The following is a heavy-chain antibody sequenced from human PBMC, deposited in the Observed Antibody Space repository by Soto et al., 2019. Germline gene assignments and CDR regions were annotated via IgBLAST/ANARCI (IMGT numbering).Heavy chain of an antibody. V-gene: IGHV4-34*01. J-gene: IGHJ4*02. D-gene: IGHD3-16*01. Sequence: SETLSLTCAVYGVSFSGYYWSWIRQPPGKGLEWIGEINHSGSTNYNPSLKSRVTISVDTSKNQFSLKLSSVTAADTPVYYCTRGNSQRGVYVAKYYFTYGGKETLVPVPS. CDR1: GVSFSGYY. CDR2: INHSGST. CDR3: TRGNSQRGVYVAKYYFTY.